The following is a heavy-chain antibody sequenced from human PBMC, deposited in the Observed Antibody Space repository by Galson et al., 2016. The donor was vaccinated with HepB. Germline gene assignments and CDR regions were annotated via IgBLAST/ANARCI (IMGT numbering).Heavy chain of an antibody. CDR3: ARGITPFLRFDP. CDR1: GDSTSSGSYY. CDR2: ISTSGRT. V-gene: IGHV4-61*09. J-gene: IGHJ5*02. Sequence: TLSLTCAVSGDSTSSGSYYWSWIRRPAGEGLEWIGHISTSGRTKYNPSLKDRVTISLDTSKNQFSLGLNSVTAADTAVYYCARGITPFLRFDPWGQGTLVTVSS.